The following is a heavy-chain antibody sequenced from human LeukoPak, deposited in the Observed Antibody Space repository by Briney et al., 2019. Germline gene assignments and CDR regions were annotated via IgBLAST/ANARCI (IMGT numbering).Heavy chain of an antibody. J-gene: IGHJ4*02. CDR2: LSTTGDT. D-gene: IGHD5-18*01. CDR3: ARDLAYSRLDY. Sequence: GGSLRLSCAASGFTISRYDIHWVRQPTGKGLEWVSFLSTTGDTYYQDSMKGRFTISRDNAENSLYLQMNSLRVEDTAFYYCARDLAYSRLDYWGQGMLVTVSS. V-gene: IGHV3-13*01. CDR1: GFTISRYD.